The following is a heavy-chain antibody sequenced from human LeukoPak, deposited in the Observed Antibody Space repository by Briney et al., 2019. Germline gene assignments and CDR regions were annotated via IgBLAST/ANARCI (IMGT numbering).Heavy chain of an antibody. V-gene: IGHV4-61*02. CDR3: ARDPNPI. CDR1: GGSISSGSYY. Sequence: PSETLSLTCTVSGGSISSGSYYWSWIRQPAGKGLEWIGRIYTSGSTNYNPSLKSRVTISVDTSKNQFSLKLSSVTAADTAVYYCARDPNPIWGQGTMVTVSS. J-gene: IGHJ3*02. CDR2: IYTSGST.